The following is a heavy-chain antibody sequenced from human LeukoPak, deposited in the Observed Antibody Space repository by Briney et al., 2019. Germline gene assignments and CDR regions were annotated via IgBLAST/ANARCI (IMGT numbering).Heavy chain of an antibody. CDR1: GFTPDSYA. CDR2: IIGTGSDT. V-gene: IGHV3-23*01. CDR3: AKEGYNCIPLDH. D-gene: IGHD1-20*01. Sequence: PGGSLRLSCAPSGFTPDSYAMSWVRPAPGKGLEWVSFIIGTGSDTYYADSGKSRFTISRDNSKKILVLQMNNLRAEDTAIYCGAKEGYNCIPLDHGGQGTRVTVSS. J-gene: IGHJ4*02.